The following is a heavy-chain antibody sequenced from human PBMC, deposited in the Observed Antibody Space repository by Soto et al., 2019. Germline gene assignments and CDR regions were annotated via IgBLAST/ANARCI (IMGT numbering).Heavy chain of an antibody. CDR1: GFTFSNAW. Sequence: LSLTCAASGFTFSNAWMSWVRQAPGKGLEWVGRIKSKTDGGTTDYAAPVKGRFTISRDDSKNTLYLQMNSLKTEDTAVYYCTTDPPNYDPYYYYMDVWGKGTTVTVSS. J-gene: IGHJ6*03. D-gene: IGHD3-3*01. CDR2: IKSKTDGGTT. V-gene: IGHV3-15*01. CDR3: TTDPPNYDPYYYYMDV.